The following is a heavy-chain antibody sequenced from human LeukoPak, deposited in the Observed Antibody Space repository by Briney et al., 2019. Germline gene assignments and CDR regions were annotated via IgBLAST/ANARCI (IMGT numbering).Heavy chain of an antibody. Sequence: PGGSLRLSCAASGFTFSSYGMHWVRQAPGKGLEWVAFIRYDGSNKYYADSVKGRFTISRDNSKNTLYLQMNSLRAEDTAVYYCAKSGSYSYPGYFDYWGQGTLVTVSS. D-gene: IGHD1-26*01. V-gene: IGHV3-30*02. CDR3: AKSGSYSYPGYFDY. J-gene: IGHJ4*02. CDR2: IRYDGSNK. CDR1: GFTFSSYG.